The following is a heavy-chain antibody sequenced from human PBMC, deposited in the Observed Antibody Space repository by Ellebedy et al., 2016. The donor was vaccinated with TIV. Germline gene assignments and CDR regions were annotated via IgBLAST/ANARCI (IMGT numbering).Heavy chain of an antibody. J-gene: IGHJ4*02. D-gene: IGHD2-21*02. CDR1: GGSISSSSYY. CDR3: ARHGSEQPLDRGDCYAGQFDY. V-gene: IGHV4-39*01. Sequence: SETLSLXCTVSGGSISSSSYYSGWIRQPPGQGLEWIGSVYYSASTYYNPSLKSRVTISVDTSKNQFSLKLSSVTAADTAEYYCARHGSEQPLDRGDCYAGQFDYWGQGTLVTVSS. CDR2: VYYSAST.